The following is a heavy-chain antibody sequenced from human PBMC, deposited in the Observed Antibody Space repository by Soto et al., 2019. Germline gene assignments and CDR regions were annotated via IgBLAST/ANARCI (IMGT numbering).Heavy chain of an antibody. V-gene: IGHV3-30*18. Sequence: HPGGSLRLSCAASGFTFSSYGMHWVRQAPGKGLEWVAVISYDGSNKYYADSVKGRFTISRDNSKNTLYLQMNSLRAEDMSVYYCANADTAMYQTSPFDYWGQGTLVTVSS. CDR3: ANADTAMYQTSPFDY. J-gene: IGHJ4*02. CDR2: ISYDGSNK. D-gene: IGHD5-18*01. CDR1: GFTFSSYG.